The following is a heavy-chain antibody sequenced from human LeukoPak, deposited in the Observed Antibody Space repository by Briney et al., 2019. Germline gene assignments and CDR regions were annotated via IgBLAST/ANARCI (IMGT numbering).Heavy chain of an antibody. CDR1: GFIFSIYN. D-gene: IGHD3-22*01. CDR3: ARDGTDYYDSSGYYYLPYYFDY. J-gene: IGHJ4*02. CDR2: ISGSGGST. Sequence: GGSLRLSCAASGFIFSIYNMNWVRQAPGKGLEWVSAISGSGGSTYYADSVKGRFTISRDNSKNTLYLQMNSLRAEDTAVYYCARDGTDYYDSSGYYYLPYYFDYWGQGTLVTVSS. V-gene: IGHV3-23*01.